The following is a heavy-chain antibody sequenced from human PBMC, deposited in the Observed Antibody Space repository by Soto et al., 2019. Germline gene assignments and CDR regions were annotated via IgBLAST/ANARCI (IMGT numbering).Heavy chain of an antibody. CDR3: ARDSRVRP. Sequence: KPSETLSLTCTVSGDSITNYYWSWIRQPPGKGLEWVGNIYYTGSTNYNPSLKSRVTISIDTSKNQFSLRLSSVTAADTAVYYCARDSRVRPWGEGTLVTVSS. J-gene: IGHJ5*02. V-gene: IGHV4-59*01. CDR2: IYYTGST. CDR1: GDSITNYY.